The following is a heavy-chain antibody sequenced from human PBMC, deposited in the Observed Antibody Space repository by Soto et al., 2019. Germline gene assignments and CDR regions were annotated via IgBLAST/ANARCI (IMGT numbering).Heavy chain of an antibody. CDR3: ARELGSHYDFWSGYNYYYYGMDV. CDR1: GYTFTSYD. CDR2: MNPNSGNT. D-gene: IGHD3-3*01. V-gene: IGHV1-8*01. Sequence: AASVKVSCKASGYTFTSYDINWVRQATGQGLEWMGWMNPNSGNTGYAQKFQGRVTMTRNTSISTAYMELSSLRSEDTAVYYCARELGSHYDFWSGYNYYYYGMDVWGQGTTVTVSS. J-gene: IGHJ6*02.